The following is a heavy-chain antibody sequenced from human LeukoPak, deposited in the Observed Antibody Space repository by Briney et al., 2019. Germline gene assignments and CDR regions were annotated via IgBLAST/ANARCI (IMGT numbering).Heavy chain of an antibody. Sequence: PSETLPLTCAVSGGSISSSNWWSWVRQPPGKGLEWIGEIYHSGSTNYNPSLKSRVTISEDTSKIQFSLKLSSVTAADTAVYYCGGSGWSGGPFDNWGQGTLVTVSS. V-gene: IGHV4-4*02. D-gene: IGHD6-19*01. CDR3: GGSGWSGGPFDN. J-gene: IGHJ4*02. CDR2: IYHSGST. CDR1: GGSISSSNW.